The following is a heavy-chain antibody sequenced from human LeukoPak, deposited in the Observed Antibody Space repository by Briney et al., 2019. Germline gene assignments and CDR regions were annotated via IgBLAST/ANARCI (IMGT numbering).Heavy chain of an antibody. CDR1: GYTFTGYY. V-gene: IGHV1-2*02. CDR3: ARDHCSSTSCQNLDY. D-gene: IGHD2-2*01. J-gene: IGHJ4*02. Sequence: EASVKVSCKASGYTFTGYYMHWVRQAPGQGLEWMGWINPNSGGTNYAQKFQGRGTMTRDTSISTAYMELSRLRSDDTAVYYCARDHCSSTSCQNLDYWGQGTLVTVSS. CDR2: INPNSGGT.